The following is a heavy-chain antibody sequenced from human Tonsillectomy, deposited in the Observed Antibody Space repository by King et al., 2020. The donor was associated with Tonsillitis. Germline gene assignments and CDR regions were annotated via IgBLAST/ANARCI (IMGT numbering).Heavy chain of an antibody. J-gene: IGHJ4*02. CDR3: ARGFATGWYCDY. V-gene: IGHV3-23*04. D-gene: IGHD6-19*01. CDR2: ISGSGGRT. Sequence: VQLVESGGDLVQPGGSLRLSCTASGFDFNIYAMSWVRQAPGEGLEWVSAISGSGGRTFYADSVKGRLTISRDNSKNTLFLQMDSLRAEDTAVYYCARGFATGWYCDYWGQGTLVTISS. CDR1: GFDFNIYA.